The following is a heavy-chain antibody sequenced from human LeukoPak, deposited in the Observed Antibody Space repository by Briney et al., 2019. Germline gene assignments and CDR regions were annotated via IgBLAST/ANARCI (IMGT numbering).Heavy chain of an antibody. Sequence: GGSLRLSCAASGFTFNNYNMNWVRQAPGKALEWVSSITSSGTYIFYADSVKGRFTISRDNAKNSLYLQMNSLGPDDTAVYYCARGGAYYYDSSGYSLAIWGQGTMVTVSS. CDR1: GFTFNNYN. CDR3: ARGGAYYYDSSGYSLAI. V-gene: IGHV3-21*01. D-gene: IGHD3-22*01. J-gene: IGHJ3*02. CDR2: ITSSGTYI.